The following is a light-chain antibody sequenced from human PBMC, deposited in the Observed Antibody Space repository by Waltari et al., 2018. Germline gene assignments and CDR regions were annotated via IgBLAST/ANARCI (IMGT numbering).Light chain of an antibody. CDR1: SSDGGRYNL. Sequence: QSALTQPASVSGSPAQSITIPCTGTSSDGGRYNLFSWYQQHPGKAPKLMIYEVSKRPSGVSNRFSGSKSGNTASLTISGLQAEDEADYYCCSYAGSSTFEVFGGGTKLTVL. V-gene: IGLV2-23*02. CDR2: EVS. J-gene: IGLJ3*02. CDR3: CSYAGSSTFEV.